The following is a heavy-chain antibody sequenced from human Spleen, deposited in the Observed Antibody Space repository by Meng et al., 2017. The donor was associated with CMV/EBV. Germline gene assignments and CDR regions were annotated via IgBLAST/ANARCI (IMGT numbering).Heavy chain of an antibody. Sequence: QRQRRQLGAGMLKPSETLSLTCAVYGGSFSGYYWSWSRQPPGKGLEWIGEINHSGSTNYNPSLKSRVTISVDTSKNQFSLKLSSVTAADTAVYYCARRDGRCLDYWGQGTLVTVSS. J-gene: IGHJ4*02. CDR3: ARRDGRCLDY. CDR2: INHSGST. CDR1: GGSFSGYY. V-gene: IGHV4-34*01. D-gene: IGHD5-24*01.